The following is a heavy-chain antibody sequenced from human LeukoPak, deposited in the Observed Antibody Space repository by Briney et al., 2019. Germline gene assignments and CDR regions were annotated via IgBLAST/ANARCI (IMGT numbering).Heavy chain of an antibody. CDR1: GFSFDDYA. Sequence: GRSLRLFCEASGFSFDDYAMHWVRQAPGKGLEWVAGISRNSYNIAYGDSVKGRFTISRDNAKKSLSLQMNSLGTEDTAFYYCAKSRDDGTGYYYDYWGQGVLVTVAS. V-gene: IGHV3-9*01. CDR2: ISRNSYNI. CDR3: AKSRDDGTGYYYDY. J-gene: IGHJ4*02. D-gene: IGHD3-9*01.